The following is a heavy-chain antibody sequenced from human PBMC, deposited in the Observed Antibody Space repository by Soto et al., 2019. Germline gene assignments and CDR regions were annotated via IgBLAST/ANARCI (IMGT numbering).Heavy chain of an antibody. D-gene: IGHD6-13*01. J-gene: IGHJ6*01. Sequence: GGSLRLSCAASGFTFSSYGMHWVRQAPGKGLEWVAVISYDGSNKYYADSVKGRFTISRDNSKNTLYLQMNSLRAEDTAVYYCAIDSEQPGQRHYYGMDVWGPRTTV. V-gene: IGHV3-30*03. CDR2: ISYDGSNK. CDR1: GFTFSSYG. CDR3: AIDSEQPGQRHYYGMDV.